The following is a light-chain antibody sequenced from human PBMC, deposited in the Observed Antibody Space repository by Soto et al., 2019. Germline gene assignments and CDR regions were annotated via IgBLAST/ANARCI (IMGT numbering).Light chain of an antibody. CDR2: DAS. J-gene: IGKJ5*01. Sequence: AIQLTQSPSSLSASVGDRVTITCRASQGISSALAWYQQKPGKAPKLLIYDASSLESGVPSRFSGSGSGTDCTLTISSLQPEDFATDYCQQFNSYPITFGQGTRLEIK. CDR3: QQFNSYPIT. CDR1: QGISSA. V-gene: IGKV1-13*02.